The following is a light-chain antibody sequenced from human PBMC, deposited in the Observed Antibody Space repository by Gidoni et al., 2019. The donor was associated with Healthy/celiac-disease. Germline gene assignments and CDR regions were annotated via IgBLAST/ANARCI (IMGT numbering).Light chain of an antibody. V-gene: IGKV4-1*01. CDR2: WAS. Sequence: TINCKSSQSVFYSSNNKNYLAWYQQKPGQPPKLLIYWASTRESGVPDRFSGSGSGTDFTLTISSLQAEDVAVYYCQQYYSTPRTFGQXTKVEIK. CDR1: QSVFYSSNNKNY. J-gene: IGKJ1*01. CDR3: QQYYSTPRT.